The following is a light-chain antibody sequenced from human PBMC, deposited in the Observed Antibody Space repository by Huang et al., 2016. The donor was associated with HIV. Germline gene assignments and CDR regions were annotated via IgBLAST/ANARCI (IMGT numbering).Light chain of an antibody. CDR2: DAS. CDR3: QQYNQWPYS. CDR1: QSVSSK. J-gene: IGKJ2*01. Sequence: EIVMTQSPATLSVSPGERATLSCRASQSVSSKLAWYQQRPGQAPRLLIYDASTRATAVPSRFSGSGSGMEFTLTISSLQSEDFAVYFCQQYNQWPYSFGQGTNLEI. V-gene: IGKV3-15*01.